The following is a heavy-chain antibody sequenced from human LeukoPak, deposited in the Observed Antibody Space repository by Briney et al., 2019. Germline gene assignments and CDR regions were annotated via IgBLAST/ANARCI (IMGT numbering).Heavy chain of an antibody. Sequence: GGSLRLSCEASGFTFRSYSMNWVRQAPGKGLEWVSTISSSSTYIYYADSVKGRFTISRDNAENSVYLQMDSLRGDDTAVYYCARDLSLGAPGGFDYWGQGTLVTVSS. V-gene: IGHV3-21*01. CDR2: ISSSSTYI. CDR3: ARDLSLGAPGGFDY. CDR1: GFTFRSYS. J-gene: IGHJ4*02. D-gene: IGHD3-16*01.